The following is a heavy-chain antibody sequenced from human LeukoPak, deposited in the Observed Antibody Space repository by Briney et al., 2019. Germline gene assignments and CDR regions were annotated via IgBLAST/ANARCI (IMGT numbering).Heavy chain of an antibody. CDR1: GGSVSSGSYY. Sequence: SETLSLTCTVSGGSVSSGSYYWSWTRQPPGKGLEWIGYIYYSGSTNYNPSLKSRVTISVDTSKNQFSLKLSSVTAADTAVYYCASNLSGSYYNWFDPWGQGTLVTVSS. CDR3: ASNLSGSYYNWFDP. CDR2: IYYSGST. J-gene: IGHJ5*02. D-gene: IGHD1-26*01. V-gene: IGHV4-61*01.